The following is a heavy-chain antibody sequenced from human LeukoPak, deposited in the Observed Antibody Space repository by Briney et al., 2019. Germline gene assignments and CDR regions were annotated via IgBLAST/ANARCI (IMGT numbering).Heavy chain of an antibody. V-gene: IGHV3-30*18. D-gene: IGHD1/OR15-1a*01. CDR3: ANEEGGTGRHFEY. J-gene: IGHJ4*02. Sequence: GRSLRLSCAASGFTFSNYGMHWVRQAPGKGLEWVAVISYDGSNKYYADSVKGRLTISRDNSKNTLYLQMNSLRAEDTAIYYCANEEGGTGRHFEYWGQGTLVTVSS. CDR1: GFTFSNYG. CDR2: ISYDGSNK.